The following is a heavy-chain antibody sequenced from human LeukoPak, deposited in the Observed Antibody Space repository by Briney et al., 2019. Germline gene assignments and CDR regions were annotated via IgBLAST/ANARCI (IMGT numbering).Heavy chain of an antibody. D-gene: IGHD3-3*01. V-gene: IGHV3-74*01. CDR3: ARDQYDTWSRRGNFDS. CDR2: INIDGSNI. Sequence: GGSLRLSCAASGFTFSNYWMNWVRQAPGKGLVWVSRINIDGSNISYVDSVKGRFTISRDNTKNSLYLQMNSLRVEDTAVFYCARDQYDTWSRRGNFDSWGQGTLVIVSS. J-gene: IGHJ4*02. CDR1: GFTFSNYW.